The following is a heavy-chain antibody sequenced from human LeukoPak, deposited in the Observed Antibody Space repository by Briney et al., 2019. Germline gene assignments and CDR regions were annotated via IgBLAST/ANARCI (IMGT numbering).Heavy chain of an antibody. CDR2: IWYDGRDK. CDR1: GFTFSGCG. D-gene: IGHD5-18*01. Sequence: GGSLRLSCAASGFTFSGCGMHWVRQAPGNGLEGVAFIWYDGRDKYYADSVKGQFTISRDNSKKTLYLQMNSLRAEDTAVYYCAKDPYSYGSYFDYWGQGTLVTVSS. V-gene: IGHV3-30*02. CDR3: AKDPYSYGSYFDY. J-gene: IGHJ4*02.